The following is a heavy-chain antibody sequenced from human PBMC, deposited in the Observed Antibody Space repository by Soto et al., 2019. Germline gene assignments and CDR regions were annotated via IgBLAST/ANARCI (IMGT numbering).Heavy chain of an antibody. V-gene: IGHV1-69*01. D-gene: IGHD5-12*01. Sequence: QVQLVQSGAEVKKPGSSVKVACKSYGDDFHSYAIAWVRQAPGQGLEWMGGIIPLLGRGNYAPKYQGRVTMTADQSTRTAYMEMSSLTSEDTAVYYCARARGYNDYWGQGTLVTVSS. CDR1: GDDFHSYA. CDR2: IIPLLGRG. CDR3: ARARGYNDY. J-gene: IGHJ4*02.